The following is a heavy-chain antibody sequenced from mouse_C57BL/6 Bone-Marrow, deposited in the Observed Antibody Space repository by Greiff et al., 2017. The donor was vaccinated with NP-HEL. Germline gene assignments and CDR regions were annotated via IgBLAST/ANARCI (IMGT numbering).Heavy chain of an antibody. Sequence: VQRVESGAELVRPGTSVKVSCKASGYAFTNYLIEWVKQRPGQGLEWIGVINPGSGGTNYNEKFKGKATLTADKSSSTAYMQLSSLTSEDSAVYFCARYWGWFAYWGQGTLVTVSA. V-gene: IGHV1-54*01. CDR3: ARYWGWFAY. J-gene: IGHJ3*01. CDR1: GYAFTNYL. CDR2: INPGSGGT. D-gene: IGHD4-1*01.